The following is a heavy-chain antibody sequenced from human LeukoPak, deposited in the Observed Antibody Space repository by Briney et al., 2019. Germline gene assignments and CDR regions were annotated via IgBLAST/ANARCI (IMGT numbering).Heavy chain of an antibody. J-gene: IGHJ4*02. CDR2: IYYSGST. V-gene: IGHV4-39*07. Sequence: WVRQAPGKVLEWIGSIYYSGSTYYNPSLKSRVTISVDTSKNQFSLKLSSVTAADTAVYYCAREPLAARRYYDYWGQGTLVTVSS. CDR3: AREPLAARRYYDY. D-gene: IGHD6-6*01.